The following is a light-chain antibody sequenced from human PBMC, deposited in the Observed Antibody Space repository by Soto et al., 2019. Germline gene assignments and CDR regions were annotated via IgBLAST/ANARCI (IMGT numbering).Light chain of an antibody. CDR3: QQYDSNPLT. CDR2: RAS. CDR1: QSINIW. Sequence: DIQMTKDPSTRCASVGDKVTITCRASQSINIWLAWFQQKPGNAPNLLIYRASTLKSGVPTRFSGSGSGTEFTLTISSLQPDDFTTYYCQQYDSNPLTFGGGTKVDIK. V-gene: IGKV1-5*03. J-gene: IGKJ4*01.